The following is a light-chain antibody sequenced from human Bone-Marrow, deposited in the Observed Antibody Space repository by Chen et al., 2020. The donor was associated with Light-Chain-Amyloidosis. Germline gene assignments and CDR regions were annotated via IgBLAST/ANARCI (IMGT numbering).Light chain of an antibody. J-gene: IGLJ2*01. Sequence: SYVLTQPPSVSVAPGETAIISCGGNNIGSKSAYWYQQKPGQAPLLVVYDDSDRPSGIPERFSGSNSGDTATLSITRVEAGDEADYYCQVWHTSADHVVVGGGTKLTVL. V-gene: IGLV3-21*02. CDR1: NIGSKS. CDR3: QVWHTSADHVV. CDR2: DDS.